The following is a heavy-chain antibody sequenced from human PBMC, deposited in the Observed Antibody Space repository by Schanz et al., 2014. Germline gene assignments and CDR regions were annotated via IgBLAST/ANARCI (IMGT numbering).Heavy chain of an antibody. J-gene: IGHJ4*02. CDR2: IYHSGST. CDR1: GGSISSSNW. V-gene: IGHV4-4*02. CDR3: ARDPYGKNSGDFDY. D-gene: IGHD4-17*01. Sequence: QVQLQESGPGLVKPSGTLSLTCAVSGGSISSSNWWSWVRQPPGKGLEWIGEIYHSGSTNYKPSHKSRVTISADKSKNKFPLKLRPVTAADTAVYFCARDPYGKNSGDFDYWGQGIQVTVSP.